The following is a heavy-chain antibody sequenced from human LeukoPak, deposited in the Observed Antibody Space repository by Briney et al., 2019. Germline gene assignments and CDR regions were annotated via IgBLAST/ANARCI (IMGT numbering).Heavy chain of an antibody. J-gene: IGHJ4*02. Sequence: GRSLRLSCAASGFTFDDYAMHWVRQAPGKSLEWVSGISWNSGSIGYADSVKGRFTISRDNAKNSLYLQMNSLRAEDTALYYCAKNYYDSSGYYGPVDYWGQGTLVTVSS. CDR3: AKNYYDSSGYYGPVDY. D-gene: IGHD3-22*01. V-gene: IGHV3-9*01. CDR2: ISWNSGSI. CDR1: GFTFDDYA.